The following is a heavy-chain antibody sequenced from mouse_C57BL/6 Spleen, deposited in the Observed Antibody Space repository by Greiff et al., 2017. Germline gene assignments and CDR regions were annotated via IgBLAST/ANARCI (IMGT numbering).Heavy chain of an antibody. V-gene: IGHV1-52*01. CDR2: IDPSDSET. D-gene: IGHD2-5*01. CDR1: GYTFTSYW. Sequence: QVQLQQPGAELVRPGSSVKLSCKASGYTFTSYWMHWVKQRPIQGLEWIGNIDPSDSETHYNQKFKDKATLTVDKSSGTTYMQLSSLTSEDSAVYDCARESNYCFDYWGQGTTLTVSS. CDR3: ARESNYCFDY. J-gene: IGHJ2*01.